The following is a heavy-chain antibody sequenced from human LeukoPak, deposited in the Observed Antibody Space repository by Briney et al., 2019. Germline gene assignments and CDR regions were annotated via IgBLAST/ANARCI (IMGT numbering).Heavy chain of an antibody. D-gene: IGHD3-10*01. CDR2: IWYDGSST. CDR1: GFTFSNYA. Sequence: PGGSLRLSCAASGFTFSNYAMHWVRRAPGKGLEWVAVIWYDGSSTYYADSVKGRFTLSRDNSKNTLYLQMDSLRVEDTAVYYCARHSGSGYGSDDLDNWGQGTRVTVSS. CDR3: ARHSGSGYGSDDLDN. J-gene: IGHJ4*02. V-gene: IGHV3-33*01.